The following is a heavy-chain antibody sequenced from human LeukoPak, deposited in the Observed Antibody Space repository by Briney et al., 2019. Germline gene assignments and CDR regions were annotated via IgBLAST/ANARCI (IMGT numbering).Heavy chain of an antibody. J-gene: IGHJ6*03. D-gene: IGHD3/OR15-3a*01. V-gene: IGHV4-61*02. Sequence: PSQTLSLTCTVSGGSISSGSYYWSWIRQPAGKGLEWIGRIYTSGSTNHNPSLKSRVTISVDTSKNQFSLKLSSVTAADTAVYYCARELGTGPFYYYYYMDVWGKGTTVTISS. CDR1: GGSISSGSYY. CDR3: ARELGTGPFYYYYYMDV. CDR2: IYTSGST.